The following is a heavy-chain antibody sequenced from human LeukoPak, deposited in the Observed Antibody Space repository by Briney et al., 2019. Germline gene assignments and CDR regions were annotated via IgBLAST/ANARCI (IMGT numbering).Heavy chain of an antibody. Sequence: PGGSLRLSCAASGFTFSSYWMSWVRQAPGKGLEWVANIKQDGSEKYYVDSVKGRFTISRDNAKNSLYLQMNSLRAEDTAVYYCAREHYGYNDAKLAYWGQGTLVTVSS. D-gene: IGHD5-24*01. J-gene: IGHJ4*02. V-gene: IGHV3-7*01. CDR3: AREHYGYNDAKLAY. CDR1: GFTFSSYW. CDR2: IKQDGSEK.